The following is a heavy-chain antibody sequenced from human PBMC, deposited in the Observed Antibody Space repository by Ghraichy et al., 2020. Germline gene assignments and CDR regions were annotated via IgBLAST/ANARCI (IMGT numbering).Heavy chain of an antibody. Sequence: GGSLRLSCVGSGFTFSSYNMNWVRQTPGKGLEWVSYISSSSRFISYADSVKGRFTVSRDNVQNSLSLQMKSLRGEDTAVYYCARASSVVRFYYYDGMDVWGQGTTVTVSS. CDR2: ISSSSRFI. D-gene: IGHD2-21*01. J-gene: IGHJ6*02. CDR1: GFTFSSYN. CDR3: ARASSVVRFYYYDGMDV. V-gene: IGHV3-48*01.